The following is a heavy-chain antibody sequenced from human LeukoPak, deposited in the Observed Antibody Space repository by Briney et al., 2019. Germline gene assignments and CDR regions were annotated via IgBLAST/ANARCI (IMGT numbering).Heavy chain of an antibody. CDR3: ARDTHSSAAGDFDY. V-gene: IGHV1-2*06. J-gene: IGHJ4*02. Sequence: GASVKVSCKASGYTFTGYYMHWVGQAPGQGLEWMGRINPNSGGTNYAQKFQGRVTMTRDTSISTAYMELSTLRSDDTAVYYCARDTHSSAAGDFDYWGQGTLVTVSS. CDR1: GYTFTGYY. CDR2: INPNSGGT. D-gene: IGHD6-13*01.